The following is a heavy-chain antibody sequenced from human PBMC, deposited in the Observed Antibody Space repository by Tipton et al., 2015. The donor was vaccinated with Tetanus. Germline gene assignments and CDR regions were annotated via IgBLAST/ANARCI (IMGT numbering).Heavy chain of an antibody. V-gene: IGHV4-30-2*01. CDR2: ISHSGRT. Sequence: TLSLTCTVSGGSIISADHYWSWIRQPPGKGLECIGYISHSGRTYYNPSLNSRVTISLDRSKNQFSLKLTSVTAADTAVYYCARGGGNTMFRGGEFVHSYYYQGMDVWGQGTTVTVSS. CDR1: GGSIISADHY. CDR3: ARGGGNTMFRGGEFVHSYYYQGMDV. J-gene: IGHJ6*02. D-gene: IGHD3-10*01.